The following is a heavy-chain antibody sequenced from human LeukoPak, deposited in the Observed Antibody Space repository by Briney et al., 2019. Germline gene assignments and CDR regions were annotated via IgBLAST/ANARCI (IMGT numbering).Heavy chain of an antibody. CDR3: ARWYSYGHWPDYYFDY. Sequence: ASVKVSCKASGYTFTGYYMHWVRQAPGQGLEWMGWINPNSGGTNYAQKFQGRVTMTRDTSISTAYMELSRLRSDDTAVYYCARWYSYGHWPDYYFDYWGQGTLVTVSS. CDR1: GYTFTGYY. J-gene: IGHJ4*02. CDR2: INPNSGGT. V-gene: IGHV1-2*02. D-gene: IGHD5-18*01.